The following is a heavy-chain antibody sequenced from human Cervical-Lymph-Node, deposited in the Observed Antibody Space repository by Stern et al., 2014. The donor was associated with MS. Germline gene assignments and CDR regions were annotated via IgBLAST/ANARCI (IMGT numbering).Heavy chain of an antibody. CDR2: VDPTSGAT. Sequence: QVQLVESGAEVKSPGAPLRVPCRLFGSNLNDYFPNWVRQVPGQGLEWMGRVDPTSGATIYAQKFQGRVAMTRDTSITTAYMELSRLTSDDTAMYYCARKNGMDVWGQGTAVTVS. CDR1: GSNLNDYF. J-gene: IGHJ6*02. CDR3: ARKNGMDV. V-gene: IGHV1-2*06.